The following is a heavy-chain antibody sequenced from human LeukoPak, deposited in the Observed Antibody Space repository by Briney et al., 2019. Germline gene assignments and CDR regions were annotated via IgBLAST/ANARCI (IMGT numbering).Heavy chain of an antibody. CDR3: ARIDSSPLGGGDY. J-gene: IGHJ4*02. CDR2: IYYSGST. D-gene: IGHD6-13*01. V-gene: IGHV4-39*07. CDR1: GGSISSSSYY. Sequence: SETLSLTCTVSGGSISSSSYYWGWIRQPPGKGLEWIGSIYYSGSTYYNPSLKSRVTISVDTSKNQFSLKLSSVTAADTAVYYCARIDSSPLGGGDYWGQGTLVTVSS.